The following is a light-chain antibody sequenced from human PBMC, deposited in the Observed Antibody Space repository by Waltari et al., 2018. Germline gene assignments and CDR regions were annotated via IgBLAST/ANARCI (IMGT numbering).Light chain of an antibody. V-gene: IGKV3-15*01. Sequence: EVLLTQSPVTLSVSPGEPATLSCRASESVNSDLAWSYQKPGQAPRLLMYASSARATGVPVRFTGSGFDTDFTLTISSLQSEDLGIYHCQQYNKWPPTFGGGTKVEIK. CDR1: ESVNSD. CDR3: QQYNKWPPT. J-gene: IGKJ4*01. CDR2: ASS.